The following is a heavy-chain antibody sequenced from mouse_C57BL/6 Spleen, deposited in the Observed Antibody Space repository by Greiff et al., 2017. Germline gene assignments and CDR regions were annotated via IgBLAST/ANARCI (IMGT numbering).Heavy chain of an antibody. CDR2: IRSKSNNYAT. J-gene: IGHJ1*03. CDR3: VRHDGYDWYFDV. D-gene: IGHD2-3*01. CDR1: GFSFNTYA. V-gene: IGHV10-1*01. Sequence: DVMLVESGGGLVQPKGSLKLSCAASGFSFNTYAMNWVRQAPGKGLEWVARIRSKSNNYATYYADSVKDRFTISRDDSESMLYLQMNNLKTEDKAMYYCVRHDGYDWYFDVWGTGTTVTVSS.